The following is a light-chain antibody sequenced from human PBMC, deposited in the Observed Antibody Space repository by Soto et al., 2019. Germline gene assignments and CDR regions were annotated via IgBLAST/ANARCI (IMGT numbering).Light chain of an antibody. CDR3: SSYPSSSTRV. CDR1: SSDVGGYNY. CDR2: EVS. J-gene: IGLJ1*01. V-gene: IGLV2-14*01. Sequence: QSVLTQPASVSGAPGQSITISCTGTSSDVGGYNYVSWYQQHPGKAPKLMIDEVSNRPSGVSNRFSGSKSGNTASLTISGLQAEVEADYYCSSYPSSSTRVFGTGTKLTVL.